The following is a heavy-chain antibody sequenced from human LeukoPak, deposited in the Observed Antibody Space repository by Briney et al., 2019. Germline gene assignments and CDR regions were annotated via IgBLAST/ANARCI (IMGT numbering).Heavy chain of an antibody. CDR1: GYSFTSYW. CDR3: ARVYDSSGYYDYFDY. D-gene: IGHD3-22*01. Sequence: PGESLKISCKGSGYSFTSYWIGWVRQMPGKGLEWMGIIYPGDSDTRYSPSFQGQVTISADKSISTAYLQWSSLKASDTAMYYCARVYDSSGYYDYFDYWGQGTLVTVSS. J-gene: IGHJ4*02. CDR2: IYPGDSDT. V-gene: IGHV5-51*01.